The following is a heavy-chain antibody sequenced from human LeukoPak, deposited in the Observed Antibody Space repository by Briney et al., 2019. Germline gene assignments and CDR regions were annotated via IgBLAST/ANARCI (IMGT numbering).Heavy chain of an antibody. J-gene: IGHJ4*02. CDR1: GFTFSNSW. CDR2: IKPDGSAQ. Sequence: GGSLRLSCAASGFTFSNSWMSWVRQAPGKGLEWVATIKPDGSAQYYVDSVKGRFTISRDNAKNSLFLQMNSLRAEDTAVYYCAREYGVVPAANDYWGQGTLVTVSS. D-gene: IGHD2-2*01. CDR3: AREYGVVPAANDY. V-gene: IGHV3-7*01.